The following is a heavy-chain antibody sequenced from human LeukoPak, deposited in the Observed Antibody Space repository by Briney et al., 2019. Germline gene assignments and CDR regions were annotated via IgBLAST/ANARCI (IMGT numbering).Heavy chain of an antibody. V-gene: IGHV4-39*01. CDR1: GGSISSSSYY. D-gene: IGHD1-26*01. J-gene: IGHJ4*02. Sequence: SETLSLTCTVSGGSISSSSYYWGWIRQPPGKGLEWIGSIYYSGSTYYNPSLKSRVTISVDTSKNQFSLKLSSVTAADTAVYYCARVSGSYWGGPYYSDYWGREPWSPSPQ. CDR2: IYYSGST. CDR3: ARVSGSYWGGPYYSDY.